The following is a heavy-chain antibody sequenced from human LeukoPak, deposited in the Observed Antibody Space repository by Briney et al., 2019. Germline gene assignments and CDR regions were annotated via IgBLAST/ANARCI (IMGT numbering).Heavy chain of an antibody. CDR2: IIPIFGTA. CDR3: ARSMVRGVIITIDYYYMDV. CDR1: GGTFSSYA. D-gene: IGHD3-10*01. J-gene: IGHJ6*03. Sequence: SVKVSCKASGGTFSSYAISWVRQAPGQGLGWMGGIIPIFGTANYAQKFQGRVTITTDESTSTAYMELSSLRSEDTAVYYCARSMVRGVIITIDYYYMDVWGKGTTVTVSS. V-gene: IGHV1-69*05.